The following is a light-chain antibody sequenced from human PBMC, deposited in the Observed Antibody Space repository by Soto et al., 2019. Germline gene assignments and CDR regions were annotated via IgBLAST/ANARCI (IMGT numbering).Light chain of an antibody. Sequence: QSALTQPASVSGSPGQSFTISCTGTTSDVGGHNYVSWYQQYPDKAPKLMVYEVINRPSGVSNRFSGSKSGNTASLTISGLQAEDEADYYCISYSSSSTPWVFGGGTKLTVL. J-gene: IGLJ3*02. CDR1: TSDVGGHNY. CDR3: ISYSSSSTPWV. CDR2: EVI. V-gene: IGLV2-14*01.